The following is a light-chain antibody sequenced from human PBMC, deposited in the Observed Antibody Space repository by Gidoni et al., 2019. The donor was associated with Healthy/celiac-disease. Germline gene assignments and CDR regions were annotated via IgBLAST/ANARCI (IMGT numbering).Light chain of an antibody. V-gene: IGKV3-20*01. CDR2: GAS. CDR3: QQYSSSPRT. J-gene: IGKJ1*01. Sequence: IVLTPSPGILSLSPGERATLFCRASQSVSSSYLAWYQQKPGQAPRLLIYGASSRATGIPARFSGSGSGTDFTLTISRLEPEDFAVYYCQQYSSSPRTFGQGTKVEIK. CDR1: QSVSSSY.